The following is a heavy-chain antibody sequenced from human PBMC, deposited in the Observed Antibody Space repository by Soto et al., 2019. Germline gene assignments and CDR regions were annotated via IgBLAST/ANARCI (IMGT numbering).Heavy chain of an antibody. CDR1: GFTFSSYG. Sequence: TGGSLRLACAASGFTFSSYGMHWVRQAPGRGLEWVAVISYDGSNKYYADSVKGRFTISRDNSKNTLCLQMNSLRAEDTAVYYCAKEADVDTAMAFDYWGQGTLVTVSS. V-gene: IGHV3-30*18. D-gene: IGHD5-18*01. CDR2: ISYDGSNK. CDR3: AKEADVDTAMAFDY. J-gene: IGHJ4*02.